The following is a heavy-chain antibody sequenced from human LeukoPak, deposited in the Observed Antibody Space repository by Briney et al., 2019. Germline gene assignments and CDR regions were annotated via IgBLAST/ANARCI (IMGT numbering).Heavy chain of an antibody. CDR1: GYSISSGYY. CDR3: ARDNDQLLRAYDY. J-gene: IGHJ4*02. Sequence: TASETLSLTCTVSGYSISSGYYWGWIRQPPGKGLEWIGSIYHSGSTYYNPSLKSRVTISVDTSKNQFSLKLSSVTAADTAVYYCARDNDQLLRAYDYWGQGTLVTVSS. CDR2: IYHSGST. V-gene: IGHV4-38-2*02. D-gene: IGHD6-6*01.